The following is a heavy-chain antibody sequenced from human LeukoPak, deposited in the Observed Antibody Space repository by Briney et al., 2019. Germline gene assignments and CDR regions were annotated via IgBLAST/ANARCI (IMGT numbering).Heavy chain of an antibody. Sequence: SETLSLTCSVSGGSISPYYWSWIRQPPGRGLEWIGYIYYSGSTYYNPSLKSRVTISVDTSKNQFSLRLSSVTAADTAVYYCASNWGGDEYYFDYWGQGSLVTVSS. CDR2: IYYSGST. CDR3: ASNWGGDEYYFDY. D-gene: IGHD7-27*01. V-gene: IGHV4-59*04. J-gene: IGHJ4*02. CDR1: GGSISPYY.